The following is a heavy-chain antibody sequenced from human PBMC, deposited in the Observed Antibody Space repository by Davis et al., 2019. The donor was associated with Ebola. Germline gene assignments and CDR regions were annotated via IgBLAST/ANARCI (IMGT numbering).Heavy chain of an antibody. J-gene: IGHJ3*02. V-gene: IGHV4-59*11. Sequence: SETLSPTCTVSGGSISTHYWSWIRQPPGKGLEWIGYIYYSGSTTYNPSLRSRVTISVDTSKTQFSLKVSSVTAADTAVYYCARPTPRHDAFDIWGQGTMVTVSS. CDR1: GGSISTHY. CDR2: IYYSGST. CDR3: ARPTPRHDAFDI.